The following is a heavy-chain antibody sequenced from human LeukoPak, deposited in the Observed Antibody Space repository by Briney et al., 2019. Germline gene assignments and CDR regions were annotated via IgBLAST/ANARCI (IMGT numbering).Heavy chain of an antibody. CDR3: ARAELGYCSSTSCYKGNWFDP. Sequence: SQTLSLTCTVSGGSISSGGYYWSWIRQPPGEGLEWIGYIYHDGSTYYNPSLTSRVTISVDRSKNQFSLKLSSVTAADTAVYYCARAELGYCSSTSCYKGNWFDPWGQGTLVTVSS. CDR1: GGSISSGGYY. V-gene: IGHV4-30-2*01. CDR2: IYHDGST. D-gene: IGHD2-2*02. J-gene: IGHJ5*02.